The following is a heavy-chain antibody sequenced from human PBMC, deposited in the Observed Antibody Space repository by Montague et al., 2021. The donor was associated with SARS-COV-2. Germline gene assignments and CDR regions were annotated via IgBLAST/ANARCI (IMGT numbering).Heavy chain of an antibody. V-gene: IGHV4-59*13. J-gene: IGHJ5*02. CDR2: IGYSGST. D-gene: IGHD3-10*01. Sequence: SETLSLTCTVYGGSISRYYWSWMRQSPAKGLEWIGYIGYSGSTNYSHSLKSRVYISVDTSKNQVSLKLNSVTAADTAVYYCARGLENYGSGSHHFDPWGQGTLVTVPS. CDR3: ARGLENYGSGSHHFDP. CDR1: GGSISRYY.